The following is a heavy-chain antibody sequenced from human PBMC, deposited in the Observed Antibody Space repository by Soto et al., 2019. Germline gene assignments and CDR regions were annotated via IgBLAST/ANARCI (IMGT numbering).Heavy chain of an antibody. CDR3: ARGFTYYDFWSGYYTRGWFDP. Sequence: SETLSLTCAVYGGSFSGYYWSWIRQPPGKGLEWIGEINHSGSTNYNPSLKSRVTISVDTSKNQFSLKLSSVTAADTAVYYCARGFTYYDFWSGYYTRGWFDPWGQGTLVTVSS. CDR2: INHSGST. V-gene: IGHV4-34*01. J-gene: IGHJ5*02. D-gene: IGHD3-3*01. CDR1: GGSFSGYY.